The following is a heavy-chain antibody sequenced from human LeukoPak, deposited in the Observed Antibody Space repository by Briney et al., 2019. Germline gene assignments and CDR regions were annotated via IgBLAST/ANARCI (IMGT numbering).Heavy chain of an antibody. CDR2: ISYDGSNK. J-gene: IGHJ4*02. CDR1: GFTFSSYA. V-gene: IGHV3-30*04. CDR3: ARDLLGDYYFDY. Sequence: GGSLRLSCAASGFTFSSYAMHWVRQAPDKGLEWVAVISYDGSNKYYADSVKGRFTISRDNSKNTLYLQMNSLRAEDTAVYYCARDLLGDYYFDYWGQGTLVTVSS. D-gene: IGHD2-21*02.